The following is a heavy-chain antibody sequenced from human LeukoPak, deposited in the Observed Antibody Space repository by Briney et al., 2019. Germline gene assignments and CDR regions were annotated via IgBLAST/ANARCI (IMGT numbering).Heavy chain of an antibody. D-gene: IGHD4-17*01. Sequence: SETLSLTCTVSGGSISSYYWSWIRQPPGKGLEWIGYIYYSGSTNYSPSLKSRVTISVDTSKNQFSLKLSSVTAADTAVYYCARQGYGDYYDYWGQGTLVTVSS. CDR3: ARQGYGDYYDY. J-gene: IGHJ4*02. V-gene: IGHV4-59*08. CDR2: IYYSGST. CDR1: GGSISSYY.